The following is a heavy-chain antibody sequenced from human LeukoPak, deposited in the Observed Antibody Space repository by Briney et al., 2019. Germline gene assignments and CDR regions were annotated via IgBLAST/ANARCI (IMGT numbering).Heavy chain of an antibody. J-gene: IGHJ4*02. CDR1: GFTFSDYY. D-gene: IGHD3-10*01. Sequence: GGSLRLSCAASGFTFSDYYVSWIRQAPGKGLEWVSYISSSSSYTNYADSVKGRFTISRDNAKNSLYLQMNSLRAEDTAVYYCARDQGWGYYGSGSYVDYWGQGTLVTVSS. CDR2: ISSSSSYT. V-gene: IGHV3-11*05. CDR3: ARDQGWGYYGSGSYVDY.